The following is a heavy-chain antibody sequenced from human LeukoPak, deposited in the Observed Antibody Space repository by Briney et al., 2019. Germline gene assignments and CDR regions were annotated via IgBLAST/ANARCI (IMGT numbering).Heavy chain of an antibody. CDR2: ITNNGRKT. J-gene: IGHJ4*02. Sequence: GGSLRLSCAASGFTFSDYFMGWVRQAPGKGLEWVSYITNNGRKTYYADSMKGRFTISRDNAKNSLFLRMNSLRAEDTALYYCARAGMDGRGYYQGFDYWGQGTLVTVSS. CDR3: ARAGMDGRGYYQGFDY. CDR1: GFTFSDYF. V-gene: IGHV3-11*04. D-gene: IGHD3-22*01.